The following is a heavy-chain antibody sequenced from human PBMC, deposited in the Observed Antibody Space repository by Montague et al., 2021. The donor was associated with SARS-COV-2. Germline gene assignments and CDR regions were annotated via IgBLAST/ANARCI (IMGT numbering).Heavy chain of an antibody. CDR1: GGSVNSGNYY. D-gene: IGHD2-21*01. J-gene: IGHJ6*02. Sequence: TLSLTCTVSGGSVNSGNYYWSWIRQPAGKRLEWMGRISTSGNTNYNPSLKSRLSILVDTSKNQFSLNLRSVTAADTAVYYCARDTEVEIRTYSDYEMDVWGLGTTVTVSS. CDR3: ARDTEVEIRTYSDYEMDV. V-gene: IGHV4-61*02. CDR2: ISTSGNT.